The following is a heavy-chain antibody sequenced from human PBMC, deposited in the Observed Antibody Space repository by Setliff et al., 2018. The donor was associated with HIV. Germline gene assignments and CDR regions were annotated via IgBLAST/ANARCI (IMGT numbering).Heavy chain of an antibody. V-gene: IGHV4-39*01. CDR1: GASISNNTYS. J-gene: IGHJ4*02. Sequence: PSETLSLTCTVSGASISNNTYSWAWIRQSPGKGLEWIGSLYSSGRTYYNSSLKSRVTISVDTSMNQFSLRLDSLTAADTAMYYCAGSYGSGWFAPFDYWGQGTLVTVSS. CDR3: AGSYGSGWFAPFDY. CDR2: LYSSGRT. D-gene: IGHD6-13*01.